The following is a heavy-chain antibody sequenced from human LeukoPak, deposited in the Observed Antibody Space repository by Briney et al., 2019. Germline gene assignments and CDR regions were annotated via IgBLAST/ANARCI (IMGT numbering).Heavy chain of an antibody. Sequence: SETLSLTCTVSGGSISTSSYYWGWVRQPPGKGLEWIGNIFYSGSTYYSPSLKSRVTISLDTSRNQFSLKLSSVTAADTAVYYCARLGATTDYWGQGTLVTVSS. CDR2: IFYSGST. CDR1: GGSISTSSYY. J-gene: IGHJ4*02. CDR3: ARLGATTDY. V-gene: IGHV4-39*07. D-gene: IGHD1-26*01.